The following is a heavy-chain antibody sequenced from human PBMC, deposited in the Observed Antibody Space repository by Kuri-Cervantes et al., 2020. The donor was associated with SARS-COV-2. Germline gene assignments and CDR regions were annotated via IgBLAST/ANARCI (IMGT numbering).Heavy chain of an antibody. Sequence: SETLSLTCTVSGDSITTSPYYWAWVRQPPGKVLEWIGSFYYGGSTYENPSLKSRVTMSVDTSQNQFSLKVSSVTAADTAVYSCARQHLGYYMDVWGKGTTVTVSS. CDR1: GDSITTSPYY. CDR2: FYYGGST. J-gene: IGHJ6*03. CDR3: ARQHLGYYMDV. V-gene: IGHV4-39*01.